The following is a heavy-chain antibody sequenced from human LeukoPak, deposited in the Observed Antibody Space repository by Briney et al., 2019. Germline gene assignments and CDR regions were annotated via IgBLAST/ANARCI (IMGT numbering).Heavy chain of an antibody. CDR2: IQYDGSNR. D-gene: IGHD5-24*01. Sequence: HPGGSLRLSCVASGFTFSNYGMHWVRQAPGKGLEWVTFIQYDGSNRYYTDSVKGRFTISRDNSKNTLYLQMNSLRAEDTAVYYCARSGYIPTGMDVWGQGTTVTVSS. V-gene: IGHV3-30*02. CDR1: GFTFSNYG. CDR3: ARSGYIPTGMDV. J-gene: IGHJ6*02.